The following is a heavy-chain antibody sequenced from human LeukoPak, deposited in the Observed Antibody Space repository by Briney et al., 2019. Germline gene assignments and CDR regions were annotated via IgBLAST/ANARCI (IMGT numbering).Heavy chain of an antibody. CDR2: TYYRSRWYN. D-gene: IGHD3-9*01. J-gene: IGHJ4*02. Sequence: SQTLSLTCAISGDSVSSNSATWNWIRQSPSRGLEWLGRTYYRSRWYNDYAVSVKSRLTINPDTSKSQFSLELSSVTAADTAVYYCARSVLRYFDLAGYWGQGTLVTVSS. CDR3: ARSVLRYFDLAGY. V-gene: IGHV6-1*01. CDR1: GDSVSSNSAT.